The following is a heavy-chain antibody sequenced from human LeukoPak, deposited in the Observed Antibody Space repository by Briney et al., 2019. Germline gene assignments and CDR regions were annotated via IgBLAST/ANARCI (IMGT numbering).Heavy chain of an antibody. Sequence: ASVKVSCKTSGDTFTGYYMHWVRQAPGQGLEWMGWINPNTGGTYYAQKFQGRVTMTWDTSIITAYMELSRLTSDDTAVYYCARGEVSFDPCGQGTLVTVSS. CDR1: GDTFTGYY. V-gene: IGHV1-2*02. J-gene: IGHJ5*01. CDR3: ARGEVSFDP. CDR2: INPNTGGT. D-gene: IGHD5/OR15-5a*01.